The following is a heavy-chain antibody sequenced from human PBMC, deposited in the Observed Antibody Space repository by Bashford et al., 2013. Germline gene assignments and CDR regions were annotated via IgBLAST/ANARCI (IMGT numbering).Heavy chain of an antibody. D-gene: IGHD3-22*01. CDR2: INGGNANT. CDR3: ARGETRYDTSVFEVKPRGYFDL. J-gene: IGHJ2*01. V-gene: IGHV1-3*01. Sequence: WVRQAPGQRLEWMGWINGGNANTRNSQKFQDRVTITRDTSATTAYMELSSLTSEDTAVFYCARGETRYDTSVFEVKPRGYFDLWGRGALVTVSS.